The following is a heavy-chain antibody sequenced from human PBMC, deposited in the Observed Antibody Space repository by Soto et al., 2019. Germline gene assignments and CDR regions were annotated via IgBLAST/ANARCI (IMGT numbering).Heavy chain of an antibody. J-gene: IGHJ3*02. Sequence: SVKVSCKASGGTFSSYAISWVRQAPGQGLEWMGGIIPIFGTANYAQKFQGRVTITADESTSTACMELSSLRSEDTAVYYCAGSGTMVLAFDIWGQGTMVTVSS. CDR2: IIPIFGTA. V-gene: IGHV1-69*13. CDR3: AGSGTMVLAFDI. CDR1: GGTFSSYA. D-gene: IGHD3-10*01.